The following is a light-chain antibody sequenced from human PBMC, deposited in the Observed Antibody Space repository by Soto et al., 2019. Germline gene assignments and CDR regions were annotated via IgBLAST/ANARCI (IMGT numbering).Light chain of an antibody. CDR1: QSVSSSF. J-gene: IGKJ2*01. CDR3: QQFGGSPPYT. Sequence: EIVLTQSPGTLSLSPGEKATLSCRANQSVSSSFLAWYQQKPGQALRLLIHGASSRATGIPDRFSGSGSGTDFTLTISRLEPEDFAVYYCQQFGGSPPYTFGQGTKVDIK. CDR2: GAS. V-gene: IGKV3-20*01.